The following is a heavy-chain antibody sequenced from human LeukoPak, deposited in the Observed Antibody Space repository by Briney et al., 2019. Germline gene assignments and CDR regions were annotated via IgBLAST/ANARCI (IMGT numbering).Heavy chain of an antibody. V-gene: IGHV3-7*01. CDR1: GFTFTNYW. D-gene: IGHD1-26*01. Sequence: GGSLRLSCAASGFTFTNYWMSWVRQAPGKGLEWVAMIREDGGDIYYVDSVKGRFTISRDNAKNSPYLQMNSLRAEDTAVYYCVRGRGSGSSQTHEFFEHWGQGTLVTVSS. J-gene: IGHJ1*01. CDR2: IREDGGDI. CDR3: VRGRGSGSSQTHEFFEH.